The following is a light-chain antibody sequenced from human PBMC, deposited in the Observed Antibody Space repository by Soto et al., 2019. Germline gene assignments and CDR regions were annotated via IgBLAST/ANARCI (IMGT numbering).Light chain of an antibody. V-gene: IGKV3-20*01. CDR2: GAS. CDR1: QSVTNNY. Sequence: EIVLTQSPDTLSLSPGERVTLSCRASQSVTNNYLAWYQQKPGQGPRLLIHGASSRAADTPDRFSGSGSGTDFTLTISRLEPEDFALYYCHQYGATPGTFGQGTKLHIK. J-gene: IGKJ1*01. CDR3: HQYGATPGT.